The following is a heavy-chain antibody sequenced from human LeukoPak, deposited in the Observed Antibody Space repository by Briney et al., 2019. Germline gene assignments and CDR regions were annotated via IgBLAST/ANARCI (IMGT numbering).Heavy chain of an antibody. J-gene: IGHJ4*01. D-gene: IGHD1/OR15-1a*01. CDR1: GFTFDDYA. Sequence: PGGSLRLSCAASGFTFDDYAMHWVRQAPGKGLEWVSGISWNSGSIGYADSVKGRFTISRDNARNTLYLQMNSLRAEDTAIYYCARNNWGIDYWGLGTLVTVSS. CDR2: ISWNSGSI. CDR3: ARNNWGIDY. V-gene: IGHV3-9*01.